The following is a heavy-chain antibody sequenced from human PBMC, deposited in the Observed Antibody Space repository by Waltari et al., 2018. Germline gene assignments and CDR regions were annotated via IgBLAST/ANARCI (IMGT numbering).Heavy chain of an antibody. J-gene: IGHJ4*02. CDR3: ARPYYSGSGYLDY. Sequence: QVQLVQSGAEVKKSGASVKVSCKTSGYTFTSYDITWVRQAPGQGLEWMGWISAYTGNTIYAQSLQGRVTMTTDTSTSTAYMEVRNLRSDDTAVYYCARPYYSGSGYLDYWGQGTLVTVSS. D-gene: IGHD3-10*01. CDR2: ISAYTGNT. CDR1: GYTFTSYD. V-gene: IGHV1-18*01.